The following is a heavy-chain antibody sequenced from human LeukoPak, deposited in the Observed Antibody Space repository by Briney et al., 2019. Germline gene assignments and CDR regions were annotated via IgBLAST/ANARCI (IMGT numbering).Heavy chain of an antibody. Sequence: SETLSLTCTVSGGSISSHYWTWIRQPPGKGLEWVGYISYSGRTDYNPSLKSRVTISVDTSKNQFSLKLTSVTAADTAVYYCAREGTVTGRAIDYWGQGTLVTVSS. CDR3: AREGTVTGRAIDY. CDR1: GGSISSHY. V-gene: IGHV4-59*11. D-gene: IGHD6-19*01. J-gene: IGHJ4*02. CDR2: ISYSGRT.